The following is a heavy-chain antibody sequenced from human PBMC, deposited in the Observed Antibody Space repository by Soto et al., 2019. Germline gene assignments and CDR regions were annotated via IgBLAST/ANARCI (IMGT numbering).Heavy chain of an antibody. CDR3: ARAPYYYYYYGMDV. CDR2: INHSGST. CDR1: GGSFSGYY. Sequence: SETLSLTCAAYGGSFSGYYWSWICQPPGKGLEWIGEINHSGSTNYNPSLKSRVTISVDTSKNQFSLKLSSVTAADTAAYYCARAPYYYYYYGMDVWGQGTTVTVSS. V-gene: IGHV4-34*01. J-gene: IGHJ6*02.